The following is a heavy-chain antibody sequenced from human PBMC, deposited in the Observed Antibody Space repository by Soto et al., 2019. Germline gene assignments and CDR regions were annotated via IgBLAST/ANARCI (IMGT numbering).Heavy chain of an antibody. Sequence: EVQLVESGGGLVKPGGSLRLSCAASGFTFSSYSMNWVRQAPGKGLEWVSSISSSSSDIYYADSVKGRFTISRDNAKNSLFLQMNSLRAEDTAVYYCARVLGGSYYYFDYWGQGTLVTVSS. V-gene: IGHV3-21*01. J-gene: IGHJ4*02. CDR2: ISSSSSDI. D-gene: IGHD1-26*01. CDR3: ARVLGGSYYYFDY. CDR1: GFTFSSYS.